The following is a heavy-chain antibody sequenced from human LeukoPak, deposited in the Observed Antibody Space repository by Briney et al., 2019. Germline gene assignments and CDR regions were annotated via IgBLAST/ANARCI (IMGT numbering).Heavy chain of an antibody. V-gene: IGHV4-30-4*08. J-gene: IGHJ6*03. D-gene: IGHD4-23*01. CDR3: ARVSYGGNYYYYYTDV. CDR1: GGSISSGDYY. CDR2: IYYSGST. Sequence: SETLSLTCTVSGGSISSGDYYWSWIRQPPGKGLEWIGYIYYSGSTYYNPSLKSRVTISVDTSKNQFSLKLSSVTAADTAVYYCARVSYGGNYYYYYTDVWGKGTTVTVSS.